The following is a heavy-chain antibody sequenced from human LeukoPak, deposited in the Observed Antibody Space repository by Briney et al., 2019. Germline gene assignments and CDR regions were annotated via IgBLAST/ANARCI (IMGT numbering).Heavy chain of an antibody. D-gene: IGHD3-16*02. V-gene: IGHV3-30*02. CDR3: AKDRALSRNYYYYYMDV. CDR1: GFTFSSYG. Sequence: GGSLRLSCAASGFTFSSYGMHWVRQAPGKGLEWVAFIRYDGSNKYYADSVKGRFTISRDNSKNTLYLQMDSLRTEDTAVYYCAKDRALSRNYYYYYMDVWGQGTTVTISS. J-gene: IGHJ6*03. CDR2: IRYDGSNK.